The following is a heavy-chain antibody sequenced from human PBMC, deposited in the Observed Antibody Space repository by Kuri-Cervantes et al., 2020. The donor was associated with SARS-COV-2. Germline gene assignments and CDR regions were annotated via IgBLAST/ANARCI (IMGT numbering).Heavy chain of an antibody. CDR2: IKSKTDGGTT. Sequence: ETLSLTCAASGFTLSNAWMSWVRQAPGKGLEWVGSIKSKTDGGTTDYAAPVKGRFTISRDDSKNTLYLQMNSQKTEDTAVYYCTTDPTDEFQTKYDYVWGSYRHPYFDYWGQGTLVTVSS. CDR3: TTDPTDEFQTKYDYVWGSYRHPYFDY. CDR1: GFTLSNAW. D-gene: IGHD3-16*02. J-gene: IGHJ4*02. V-gene: IGHV3-15*01.